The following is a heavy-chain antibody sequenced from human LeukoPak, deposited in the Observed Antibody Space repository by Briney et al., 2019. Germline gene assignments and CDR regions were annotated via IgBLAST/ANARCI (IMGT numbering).Heavy chain of an antibody. J-gene: IGHJ6*03. V-gene: IGHV3-30-3*01. CDR2: ISYDGSNK. D-gene: IGHD6-13*01. CDR3: ASGIAATNYMDV. CDR1: GFTFSSYT. Sequence: GGSLTLSCAASGFTFSSYTMHWVRQAPGKGLEWVAVISYDGSNKYYADSVKGRFTISRDNSKSTLFLQMNSPSAEDTAVYYCASGIAATNYMDVWGKGTTVTVSS.